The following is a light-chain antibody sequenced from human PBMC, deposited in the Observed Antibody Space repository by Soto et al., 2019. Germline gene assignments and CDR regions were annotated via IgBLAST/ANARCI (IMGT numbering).Light chain of an antibody. CDR2: GNI. V-gene: IGLV1-40*01. CDR1: SSNIGAGYD. J-gene: IGLJ1*01. CDR3: QSYDSTLSAPYV. Sequence: QSVLTHPPSVSWAPGQRVTISCTGSSSNIGAGYDVHWYQQRPGTAPKLLIFGNINRPSGVPDRFSGSKSGTSASLAITGLQAEDEGHYYRQSYDSTLSAPYVFGTGTKVTVL.